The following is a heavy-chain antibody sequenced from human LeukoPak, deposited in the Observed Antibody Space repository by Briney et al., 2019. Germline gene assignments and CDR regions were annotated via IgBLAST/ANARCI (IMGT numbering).Heavy chain of an antibody. CDR2: ISQTGRIE. J-gene: IGHJ6*03. V-gene: IGHV3-30*04. CDR1: GFTFTTYV. CDR3: ARDRAVALPTYYYYMDV. D-gene: IGHD2-15*01. Sequence: PGRSLRLSCAASGFTFTTYVIHWVRQAPGKGLEWVAVISQTGRIETYADSVQGRFTDSRDNSNNMAYLQMNSLKTEDTAVYYCARDRAVALPTYYYYMDVWGKGTTVTVSS.